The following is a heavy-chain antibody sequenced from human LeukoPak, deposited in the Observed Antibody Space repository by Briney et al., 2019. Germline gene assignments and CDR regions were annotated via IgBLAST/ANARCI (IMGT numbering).Heavy chain of an antibody. CDR1: GFTFRSNA. Sequence: GGSLRLSCAASGFTFRSNAMSWVRQAPGKGREWVSAISGSGRSTYYAGSVKGRFTISRDNSKNTLYLQMNSLRAEDTAIYYCAKDEGTSVDGDYFDYWGQGTLVTVSS. D-gene: IGHD3-10*01. V-gene: IGHV3-23*01. CDR2: ISGSGRST. CDR3: AKDEGTSVDGDYFDY. J-gene: IGHJ4*02.